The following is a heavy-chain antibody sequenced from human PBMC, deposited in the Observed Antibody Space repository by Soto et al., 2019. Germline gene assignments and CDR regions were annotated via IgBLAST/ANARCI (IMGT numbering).Heavy chain of an antibody. CDR2: INPKSGYT. Sequence: QVQLVQSGAEVKKPGASVSVSCKASGYTFTGDYLHWVRQAPGQGLEWMAWINPKSGYTKSAQKFQARVTLTRDTSISTAYMELRSLRSEDTAVYFCARYTGSNSLFDSGGQGTLVTVSS. CDR3: ARYTGSNSLFDS. J-gene: IGHJ4*02. CDR1: GYTFTGDY. V-gene: IGHV1-2*02. D-gene: IGHD1-26*01.